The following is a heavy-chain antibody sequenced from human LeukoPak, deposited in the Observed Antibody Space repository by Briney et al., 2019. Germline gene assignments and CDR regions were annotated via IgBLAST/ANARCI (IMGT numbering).Heavy chain of an antibody. CDR1: GGSISSSNW. V-gene: IGHV4-4*02. Sequence: SETLSLTCAVSGGSISSSNWWSWVRQPPGKGLEWIGEINHSGSTNYNPSLKSRVTISVDTSKNQFSLKLSSVTAADTAVYYCASMVRGVSTYFDYWGQGTLVTVSS. CDR3: ASMVRGVSTYFDY. J-gene: IGHJ4*02. CDR2: INHSGST. D-gene: IGHD3-10*01.